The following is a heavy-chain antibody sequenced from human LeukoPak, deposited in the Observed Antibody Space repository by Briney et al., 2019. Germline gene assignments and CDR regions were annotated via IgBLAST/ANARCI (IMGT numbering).Heavy chain of an antibody. V-gene: IGHV4-38-2*02. Sequence: SETLSLTCTVSGYSISSGYYWGWIRQPPGKGLEWIGSIYHSGSTYYNPSLKSRVTISVDTSKNQFSLKLSSVTAADTAVYYCARARYDYVWGSYRLFDYWGQGTLVTVSS. CDR3: ARARYDYVWGSYRLFDY. CDR2: IYHSGST. D-gene: IGHD3-16*02. J-gene: IGHJ4*02. CDR1: GYSISSGYY.